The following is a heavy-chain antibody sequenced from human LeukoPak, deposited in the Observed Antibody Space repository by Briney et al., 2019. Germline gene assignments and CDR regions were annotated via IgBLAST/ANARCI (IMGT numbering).Heavy chain of an antibody. Sequence: PWASVKVSCKTSGYTFIGCYMHWVRQAPGQGLEWMGWINPNSGGTNYAQKFQGRVTMTRDTSISTAYMELSRLRSDDTAVYYCARDQEGYSYALKWFDPWGQGTLVTVSS. V-gene: IGHV1-2*02. CDR3: ARDQEGYSYALKWFDP. J-gene: IGHJ5*02. CDR2: INPNSGGT. CDR1: GYTFIGCY. D-gene: IGHD5-18*01.